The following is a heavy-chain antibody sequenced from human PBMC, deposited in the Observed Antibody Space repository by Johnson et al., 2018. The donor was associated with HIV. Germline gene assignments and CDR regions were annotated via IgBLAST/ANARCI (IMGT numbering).Heavy chain of an antibody. Sequence: VQLVESGGGVVQPGGSLRLSCAASGFTFSDHYMSWIRQAPGKGLEWVGRIKSKTDGGTTDYAAPVKGRFTISRDDSKNTLYLQMNSLKTEDTAVYYCTTDLIVVIPIGAFDVWGQGTTVTV. CDR2: IKSKTDGGTT. D-gene: IGHD3-22*01. CDR3: TTDLIVVIPIGAFDV. V-gene: IGHV3-15*01. J-gene: IGHJ3*01. CDR1: GFTFSDHY.